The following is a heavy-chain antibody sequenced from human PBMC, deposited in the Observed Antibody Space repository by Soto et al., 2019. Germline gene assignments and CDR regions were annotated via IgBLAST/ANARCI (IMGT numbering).Heavy chain of an antibody. V-gene: IGHV3-30-3*01. Sequence: QVQLVESGGGVVQPGRSLRLSCAASGFTFSSYAMHWVRQAPGKGLEWMTIISDDGSNKYYADSVKGRFTISRDNSKNTLYLQMNSLRTEDTATYYCAGTTRTMNYWGQGTLVTVSS. CDR3: AGTTRTMNY. J-gene: IGHJ4*02. CDR2: ISDDGSNK. D-gene: IGHD1-1*01. CDR1: GFTFSSYA.